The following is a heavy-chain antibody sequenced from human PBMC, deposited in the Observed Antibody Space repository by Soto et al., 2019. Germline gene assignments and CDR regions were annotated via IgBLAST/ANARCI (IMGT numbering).Heavy chain of an antibody. CDR1: GFTFSSYC. V-gene: IGHV3-7*01. CDR3: ARENFYYMDV. J-gene: IGHJ6*03. CDR2: IKQDGSEK. Sequence: GGSLRLSCAASGFTFSSYCMSWVRQTPGKGLEWVANIKQDGSEKYYVDSVKGRFTISRDNAKNSLYLQMNSLRAEDTAVYYCARENFYYMDVWGKGTTVTVSS.